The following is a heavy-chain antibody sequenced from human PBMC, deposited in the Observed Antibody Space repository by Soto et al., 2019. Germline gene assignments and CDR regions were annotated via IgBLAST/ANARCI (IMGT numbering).Heavy chain of an antibody. CDR3: ARDLWVVAGSPFSVVYYYYGMDV. D-gene: IGHD6-19*01. Sequence: PGGSLRLSCAASVFTFSSYAMHWARQAPGKGLEGVAVISYDGSNKYYADSVKGRFTISRDNSKNTLYLQMNSLRAEDTAVYYCARDLWVVAGSPFSVVYYYYGMDVWGQGTSVTVSS. CDR2: ISYDGSNK. V-gene: IGHV3-30-3*01. J-gene: IGHJ6*02. CDR1: VFTFSSYA.